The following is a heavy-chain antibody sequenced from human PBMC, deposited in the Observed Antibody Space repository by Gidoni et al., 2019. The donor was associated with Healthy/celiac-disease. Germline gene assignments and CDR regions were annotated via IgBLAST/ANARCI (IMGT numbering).Heavy chain of an antibody. CDR3: ARGRPAAMLRPDNWFDH. V-gene: IGHV4-39*07. J-gene: IGHJ5*02. CDR2: IYYSGST. Sequence: QLQLQESGPGLVKTPETLSPTCTAAGGSTSSRSYYWGRIRQPPEKGLGWIGSIYYSGSTDSNPSLKIRVNISVDTSKNQFSLKLSSVTAADTAVYYCARGRPAAMLRPDNWFDHWGQGTLVTVSS. D-gene: IGHD2-2*01. CDR1: GGSTSSRSYY.